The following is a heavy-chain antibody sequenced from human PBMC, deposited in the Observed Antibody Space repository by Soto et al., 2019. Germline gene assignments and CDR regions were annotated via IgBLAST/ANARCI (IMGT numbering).Heavy chain of an antibody. D-gene: IGHD2-2*01. Sequence: GSLRPSSGASGFTFRSYALHWVRQAPSKGLEWVAVISYDGSNKYYADSVKGRFTISRDNSKNTLYLQMNSLRAEDTAVYYCAIAAGRGYQLLIYYYSGMDVWRHGTTVTVSS. CDR3: AIAAGRGYQLLIYYYSGMDV. CDR2: ISYDGSNK. J-gene: IGHJ6*02. CDR1: GFTFRSYA. V-gene: IGHV3-30-3*01.